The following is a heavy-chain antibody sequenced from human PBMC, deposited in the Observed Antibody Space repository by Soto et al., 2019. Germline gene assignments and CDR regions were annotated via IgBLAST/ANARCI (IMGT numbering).Heavy chain of an antibody. D-gene: IGHD6-19*01. CDR2: IYPGDSDT. J-gene: IGHJ6*02. CDR1: GYSFTSYW. V-gene: IGHV5-51*01. CDR3: ARHNVVPYPHYSSGWYYYYYGMDV. Sequence: VDSLKISCKGSGYSFTSYWIGWVRQMPGKGLEWMGIIYPGDSDTRYSPSFQGQVTISADKSISTAYLQWSSLKASDTAMYYCARHNVVPYPHYSSGWYYYYYGMDVWGQGTTVTVSS.